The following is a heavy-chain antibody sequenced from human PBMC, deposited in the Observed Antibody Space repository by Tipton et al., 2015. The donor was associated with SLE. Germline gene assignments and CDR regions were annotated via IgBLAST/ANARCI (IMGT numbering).Heavy chain of an antibody. J-gene: IGHJ5*02. V-gene: IGHV4-59*08. CDR2: LSYSGST. CDR3: ARRRGSSGWSNNWFDP. Sequence: TLSLTCTVSGASISSYYWSWIRQPPGKGLEWIGYLSYSGSTKYNPSLKSRVTISVDTSKNQFSLKLSSVTAADTAVYYCARRRGSSGWSNNWFDPWGQGTLVTVSS. D-gene: IGHD6-19*01. CDR1: GASISSYY.